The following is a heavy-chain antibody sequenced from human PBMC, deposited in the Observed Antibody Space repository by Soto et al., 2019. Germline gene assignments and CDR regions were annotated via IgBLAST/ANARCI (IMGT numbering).Heavy chain of an antibody. CDR3: AKDLGLRGLYWDAFDI. D-gene: IGHD4-17*01. CDR2: ISNSGAST. V-gene: IGHV3-23*01. CDR1: GFTFSSYA. J-gene: IGHJ3*02. Sequence: GGSLRLSCAASGFTFSSYAMTWVRQAPGKGLEWVSDISNSGASTKSADSVKGRFTISRDNSKNTLYLQMNSLRAEDTTVYYCAKDLGLRGLYWDAFDIWGQGTMVTVSS.